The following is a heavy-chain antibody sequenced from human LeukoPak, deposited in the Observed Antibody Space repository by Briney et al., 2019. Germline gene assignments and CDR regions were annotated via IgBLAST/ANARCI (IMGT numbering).Heavy chain of an antibody. D-gene: IGHD6-6*01. CDR1: GGSISSYY. CDR2: IYYSGST. Sequence: PSETLSLTCTVSGGSISSYYWSWIRQPPGKGLEWIGYIYYSGSTNYNPSLKSRVTISVDTSKNQFSLKQSSLTAADTAVYYCARSLYGSSSDWFDPWGQGTLVTVSS. J-gene: IGHJ5*02. CDR3: ARSLYGSSSDWFDP. V-gene: IGHV4-59*08.